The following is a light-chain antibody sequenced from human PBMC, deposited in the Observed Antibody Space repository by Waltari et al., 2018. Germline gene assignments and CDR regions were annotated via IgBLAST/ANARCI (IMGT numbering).Light chain of an antibody. V-gene: IGKV4-1*01. Sequence: DIVMTQSPDSLAVSLGERATINCKSSQSLLYRSNNKNYLAWYQQKPGQPPRLLIYWASTRESGVPDRFSGSESGTDFTLTISSLQAEDVAVYYCQQYYGSPYTFGQGTKLEIK. CDR3: QQYYGSPYT. CDR2: WAS. J-gene: IGKJ2*01. CDR1: QSLLYRSNNKNY.